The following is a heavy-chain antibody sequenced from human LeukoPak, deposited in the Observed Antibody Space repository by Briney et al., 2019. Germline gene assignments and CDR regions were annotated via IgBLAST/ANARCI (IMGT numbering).Heavy chain of an antibody. CDR1: GFTFSNFG. D-gene: IGHD2-8*01. J-gene: IGHJ4*02. CDR3: AKDCGSWDNNGVDY. V-gene: IGHV3-30*18. CDR2: ISYYGSNK. Sequence: PVGSLRLSCAASGFTFSNFGMHWVRQAAGQGLEGVAVISYYGSNKYYAESGTGRFTIPRDKSKNTLYLQMKSLRAEDTAVYYCAKDCGSWDNNGVDYWGQGTLVTVSS.